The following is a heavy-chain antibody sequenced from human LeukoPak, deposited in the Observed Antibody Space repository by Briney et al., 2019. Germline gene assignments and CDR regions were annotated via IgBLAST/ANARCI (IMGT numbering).Heavy chain of an antibody. D-gene: IGHD6-19*01. CDR2: ISSNGGST. J-gene: IGHJ4*02. V-gene: IGHV3-64*01. CDR1: GFTFSTYT. CDR3: ARRAPGFSSGWLDY. Sequence: GGSLRLSCAASGFTFSTYTIHWVRQAPGKGLEYVSAISSNGGSTFYANSVKGRFIVSRDNSKNTLYLQMGSLRAEDLAVYYCARRAPGFSSGWLDYWGQGTLVTVSS.